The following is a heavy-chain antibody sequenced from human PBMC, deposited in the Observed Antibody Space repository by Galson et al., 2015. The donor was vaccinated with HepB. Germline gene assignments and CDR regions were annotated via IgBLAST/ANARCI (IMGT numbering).Heavy chain of an antibody. V-gene: IGHV1-69*13. Sequence: SVKVSCKASGGTFSSYAISWVRQAPGQGLEWMGGIIPIFGTTNYAQKFQGRVTITADESTSTAYMELSSLRSEDTAVYYCARDFSATVPPYNMDVWGQGTTVTVSS. CDR1: GGTFSSYA. J-gene: IGHJ6*02. CDR2: IIPIFGTT. CDR3: ARDFSATVPPYNMDV. D-gene: IGHD6-25*01.